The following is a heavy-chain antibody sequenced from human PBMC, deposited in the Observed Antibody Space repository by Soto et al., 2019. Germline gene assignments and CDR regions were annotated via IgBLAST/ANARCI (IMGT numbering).Heavy chain of an antibody. J-gene: IGHJ4*02. CDR1: GFTFSSYS. CDR3: ARASYSYGTDY. CDR2: ISSSISYI. V-gene: IGHV3-21*01. Sequence: EVQLLESGGGLVQPGGSLRLSCAASGFTFSSYSMNWVRQAPGKGLEWVSSISSSISYIYYADSVKGRFTISRDNAKNSLYLQMNSVRAEDTAVYYCARASYSYGTDYWGQCTLVTAS. D-gene: IGHD5-18*01.